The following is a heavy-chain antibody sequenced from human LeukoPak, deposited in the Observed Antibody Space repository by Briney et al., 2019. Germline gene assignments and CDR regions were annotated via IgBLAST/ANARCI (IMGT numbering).Heavy chain of an antibody. V-gene: IGHV3-11*06. CDR3: VSHYCSGAYCFLDY. D-gene: IGHD6-19*01. Sequence: PGGSLRLSCAASGFYFSDYYMSWVRQSPGEGLEWLAYISANGAYTKYADSVKGPSTISRDNAKKSLYLQISGLRAEDTAVYYCVSHYCSGAYCFLDYWGQGTLVTVSS. CDR1: GFYFSDYY. J-gene: IGHJ4*02. CDR2: ISANGAYT.